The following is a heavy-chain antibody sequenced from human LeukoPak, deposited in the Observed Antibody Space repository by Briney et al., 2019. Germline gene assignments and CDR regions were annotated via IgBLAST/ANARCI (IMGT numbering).Heavy chain of an antibody. V-gene: IGHV4-59*01. Sequence: SETLSLTCTVSGGSISSFYWCWIRQPPGKGLEWIGHIHYSGSTTYNPSLKSRVTMSVDTSKNQFSLKLSSVTAAGTAVYYCARFRDCGGDCYLLDYWGQGTLVTVSS. CDR1: GGSISSFY. CDR3: ARFRDCGGDCYLLDY. D-gene: IGHD2-21*02. CDR2: IHYSGST. J-gene: IGHJ4*02.